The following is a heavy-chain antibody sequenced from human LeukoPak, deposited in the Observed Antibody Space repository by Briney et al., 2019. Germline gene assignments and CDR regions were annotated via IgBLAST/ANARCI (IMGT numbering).Heavy chain of an antibody. CDR3: ARGRNLEWFDY. J-gene: IGHJ5*01. CDR1: RDSFRSDY. V-gene: IGHV4-59*01. D-gene: IGHD3-3*01. CDR2: IYYSGST. Sequence: SQTLSPTCTVSRDSFRSDYWSWIGLPPGQGLEWIGYIYYSGSTNYNPSLKSRVTISVDTSKNQFSLKLNSVTAADTAVYYCARGRNLEWFDYWGQGTLVTVSS.